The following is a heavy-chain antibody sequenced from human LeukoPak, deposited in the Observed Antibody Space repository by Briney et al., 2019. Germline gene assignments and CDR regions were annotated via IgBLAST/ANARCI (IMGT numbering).Heavy chain of an antibody. V-gene: IGHV4-59*08. CDR2: IYYSGST. CDR3: ARSRRDGYNDY. Sequence: SETLSLTCTVSGGSISSYYWSWIRQPPGKGLEWIGYIYYSGSTNYNPSLKSRVTISVDASKNQFSLKLSSVTAADTAVYYCARSRRDGYNDYWGQGTLVTVSS. D-gene: IGHD5-24*01. J-gene: IGHJ4*02. CDR1: GGSISSYY.